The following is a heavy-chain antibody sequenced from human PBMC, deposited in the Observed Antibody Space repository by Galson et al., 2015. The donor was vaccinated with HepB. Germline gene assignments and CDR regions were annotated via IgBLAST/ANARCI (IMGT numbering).Heavy chain of an antibody. V-gene: IGHV1-18*01. CDR2: IHSYNGNR. D-gene: IGHD6-25*01. Sequence: QSGAEVKEPGASVKVSCMTSGHTFNTYGISWVRQAPGQGLEWIGWIHSYNGNRDYAQKLQGRVTMTTDTSTSTAYMELRSLRSDDTAVYYCANIVSAAAGLGWFDSWGQGTLVTVSS. J-gene: IGHJ5*01. CDR3: ANIVSAAAGLGWFDS. CDR1: GHTFNTYG.